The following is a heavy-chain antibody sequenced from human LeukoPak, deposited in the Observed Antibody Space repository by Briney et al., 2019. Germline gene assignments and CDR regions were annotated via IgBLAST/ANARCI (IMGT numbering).Heavy chain of an antibody. V-gene: IGHV4-4*07. CDR3: ARDIRGNFDY. CDR1: GGSISRYY. Sequence: SETLSLTCTLSGGSISRYYGSCIRQPAGKGVEWIGRIYTSGSTNYNPSLKSRVTMSVDTSKNQFSLKLSSVTAADTAVYYCARDIRGNFDYWGQGTLVTVSS. D-gene: IGHD3-10*01. CDR2: IYTSGST. J-gene: IGHJ4*02.